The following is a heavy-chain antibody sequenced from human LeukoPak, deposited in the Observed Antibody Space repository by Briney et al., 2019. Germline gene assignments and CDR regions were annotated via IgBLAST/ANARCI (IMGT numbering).Heavy chain of an antibody. D-gene: IGHD6-13*01. CDR1: GFTFDDYA. CDR3: AKDGGIAAAGRSNWFDP. J-gene: IGHJ5*02. CDR2: ISWNSGSI. V-gene: IGHV3-9*01. Sequence: GGSLRLSCAASGFTFDDYAMHWVRQAPGKGLEWVSGISWNSGSIGYADSVEGRFTISRVNAKNSLYLQMNSLRAEDTALYYCAKDGGIAAAGRSNWFDPWGQGTLVTVFS.